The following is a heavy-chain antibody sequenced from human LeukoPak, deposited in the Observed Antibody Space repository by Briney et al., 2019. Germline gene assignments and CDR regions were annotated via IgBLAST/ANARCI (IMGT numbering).Heavy chain of an antibody. D-gene: IGHD1-14*01. V-gene: IGHV3-30*02. J-gene: IGHJ3*02. Sequence: GGSLRLSCAASGFTFSTYGLHWVRQAPGKGLEWVAFIRYDGSNKYYADSVKGRFTISRDNSKNTLYLQMNSLRAEDTAVYYCARTRNVFAGAFDIWGQGTMVTVSS. CDR1: GFTFSTYG. CDR3: ARTRNVFAGAFDI. CDR2: IRYDGSNK.